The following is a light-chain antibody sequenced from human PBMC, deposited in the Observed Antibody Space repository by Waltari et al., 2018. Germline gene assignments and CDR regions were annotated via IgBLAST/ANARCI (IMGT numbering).Light chain of an antibody. V-gene: IGKV3-11*01. Sequence: EIVLTQSPATLSLSPGERATLPCRASQSVSSYLAWYHQKPGQATRLLIYDASNRATGIPARFSGSGYGTDFTLTISSLEPEDFAVYYCQQRSNWPPLFTFGPGTKVDIK. CDR3: QQRSNWPPLFT. J-gene: IGKJ3*01. CDR1: QSVSSY. CDR2: DAS.